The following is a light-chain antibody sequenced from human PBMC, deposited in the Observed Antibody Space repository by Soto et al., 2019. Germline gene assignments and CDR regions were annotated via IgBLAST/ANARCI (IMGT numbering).Light chain of an antibody. Sequence: IVLTQTPLSSPVILGQPASISCRSSQSLVGSDGVPYLTWLQQRPGQPPRLLIYKNSARFLGVPDRFRGSGAGTDFTLEISRVEPEDVGIYYCMQPKDFPLTFGQGTKLEIE. CDR2: KNS. V-gene: IGKV2-24*01. CDR1: QSLVGSDGVPY. CDR3: MQPKDFPLT. J-gene: IGKJ2*01.